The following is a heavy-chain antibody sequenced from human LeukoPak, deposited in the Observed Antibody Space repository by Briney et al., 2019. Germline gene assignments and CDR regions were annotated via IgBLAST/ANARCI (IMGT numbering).Heavy chain of an antibody. Sequence: GASVKVSCKASGYTFTGYHIHWVRQAPGQGLEWMGGIIPIFGTANYAQKFQGRVTITADKSTSTAYMELSSLRSEDTAMYYCARVRYVDTAMVFYYYGMDVWGQGTTVTVSS. D-gene: IGHD5-18*01. CDR1: GYTFTGYH. J-gene: IGHJ6*02. CDR3: ARVRYVDTAMVFYYYGMDV. CDR2: IIPIFGTA. V-gene: IGHV1-69*06.